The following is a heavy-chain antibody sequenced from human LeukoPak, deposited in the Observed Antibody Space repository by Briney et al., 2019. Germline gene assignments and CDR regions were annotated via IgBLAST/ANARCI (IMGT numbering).Heavy chain of an antibody. Sequence: SQTLSLTCTLSGGSISSGDYYWSWIRQPPGKGLEWIGYIYYSGSTYYNPSLKSQVTISVDTSKNQFFLKLSSVTAADTAVYYCARVGGYCSSTSCYVKDNNWFDPWGQGTLVTVSS. CDR3: ARVGGYCSSTSCYVKDNNWFDP. J-gene: IGHJ5*02. V-gene: IGHV4-30-4*01. CDR2: IYYSGST. CDR1: GGSISSGDYY. D-gene: IGHD2-2*01.